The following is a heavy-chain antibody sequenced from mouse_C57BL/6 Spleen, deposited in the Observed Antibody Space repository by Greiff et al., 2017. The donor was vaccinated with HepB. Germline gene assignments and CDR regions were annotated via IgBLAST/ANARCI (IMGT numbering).Heavy chain of an antibody. V-gene: IGHV1-81*01. CDR1: GYTFTSYG. CDR2: IYPRSGNT. J-gene: IGHJ1*03. D-gene: IGHD2-2*01. Sequence: VQLQQSGAELARPGASVKLSCKASGYTFTSYGISWVKQRTGQGLEWIGEIYPRSGNTYYNEKFKGKATLTADKSSSTAYMERRSLTSEDSAVYFCARGGYDVWYFDVWGTGTTVTVSS. CDR3: ARGGYDVWYFDV.